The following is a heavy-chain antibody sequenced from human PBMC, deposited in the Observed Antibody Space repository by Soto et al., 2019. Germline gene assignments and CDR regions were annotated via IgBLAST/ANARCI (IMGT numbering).Heavy chain of an antibody. D-gene: IGHD4-17*01. J-gene: IGHJ3*02. CDR1: SVSLGDHY. V-gene: IGHV3-33*08. CDR2: IGYDGSNK. Sequence: LSLTSAVVSVSLGDHYWAWIRQSPDKGLEWVSVIGYDGSNKYYADSVKGRFTISRDNSKNTLYLQMNSLRAEDTAVYYCARVGTTVTPDAFDIWGQGTMVT. CDR3: ARVGTTVTPDAFDI.